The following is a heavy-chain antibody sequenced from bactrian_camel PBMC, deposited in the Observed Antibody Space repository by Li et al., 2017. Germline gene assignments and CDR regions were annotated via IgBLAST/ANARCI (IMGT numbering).Heavy chain of an antibody. D-gene: IGHD5*01. J-gene: IGHJ4*01. CDR1: GFTFSSVP. CDR2: INSGGDIT. CDR3: ATTGFDF. V-gene: IGHV3S1*01. Sequence: VQLVEYGGGSVQAGGSLRLSCAATGFTFSSVPMYWVRQAPGKGLEWVSHINSGGDITWYADSLKGRFTISRDNAKNTVYLQMNSLKSEDTALYYCATTGFDFWGQGTQVTVS.